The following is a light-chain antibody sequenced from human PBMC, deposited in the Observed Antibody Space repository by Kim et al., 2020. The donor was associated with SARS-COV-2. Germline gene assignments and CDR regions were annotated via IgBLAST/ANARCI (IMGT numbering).Light chain of an antibody. CDR2: ENN. V-gene: IGLV1-40*01. J-gene: IGLJ2*01. Sequence: QTVPFTCSGSSSNIGAGYDVHWYQQLPGKAPKLRIHENNNRPSGVPDRFSGSKSGTSASLAITGLQAEDEADYYCQSYDASLSGSIFGGGTKVTVL. CDR3: QSYDASLSGSI. CDR1: SSNIGAGYD.